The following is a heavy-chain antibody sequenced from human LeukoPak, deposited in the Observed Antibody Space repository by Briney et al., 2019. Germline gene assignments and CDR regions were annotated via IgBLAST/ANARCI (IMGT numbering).Heavy chain of an antibody. CDR2: ISYNGRGT. Sequence: GGSLRLSCEVSGFTFSSYAMHWVRQAPGKGLEYVSAISYNGRGTHYAHSVKGRFTISRDNFKNTLYLQMGSLRPEDTAVYYCARDSSGRLNWFDPWGQGTLVTVSS. CDR3: ARDSSGRLNWFDP. V-gene: IGHV3-64*01. D-gene: IGHD6-19*01. CDR1: GFTFSSYA. J-gene: IGHJ5*02.